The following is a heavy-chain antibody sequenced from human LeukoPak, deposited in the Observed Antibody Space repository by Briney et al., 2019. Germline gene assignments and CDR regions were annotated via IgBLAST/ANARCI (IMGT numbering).Heavy chain of an antibody. CDR2: INPGGRST. J-gene: IGHJ4*02. V-gene: IGHV1-46*01. CDR3: AREPPFDY. CDR1: GYTFTNYY. Sequence: GASVKVSCKASGYTFTNYYIHWVRQAPGQGLEWMGIINPGGRSTSYAQKFQGRVTMTRDTSTSTAYMELSSLRSEDTAVYYCAREPPFDYWGQGTLVTVSS.